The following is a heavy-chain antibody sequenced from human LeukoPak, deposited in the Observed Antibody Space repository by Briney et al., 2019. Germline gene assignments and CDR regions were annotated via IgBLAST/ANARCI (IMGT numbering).Heavy chain of an antibody. CDR1: RGSISSSSYY. CDR3: ARQPGYNLIVDY. V-gene: IGHV4-39*01. Sequence: SDTLSLTCSLSRGSISSSSYYWGWVRQPPGKVLEWIGSIYYSGSTYHNPSLKSRVTISVATSKTQFSLKLSSVTAADTAVYYCARQPGYNLIVDYWGQGTLVTVSS. D-gene: IGHD5-24*01. J-gene: IGHJ4*02. CDR2: IYYSGST.